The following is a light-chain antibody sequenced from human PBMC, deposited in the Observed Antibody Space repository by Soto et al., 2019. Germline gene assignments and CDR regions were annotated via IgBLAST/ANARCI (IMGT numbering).Light chain of an antibody. J-gene: IGLJ1*01. CDR2: DVS. CDR3: SAYTISSTYV. Sequence: QSALPQAASGSGSPGQSITISCTGTSSDVGGYNYVSWYQQHPGKAPKLMIYDVSSRPSEVSNRFSGSKSGNTASLTISGLQTEDEADYYCSAYTISSTYVFGAGTKVTVL. CDR1: SSDVGGYNY. V-gene: IGLV2-14*01.